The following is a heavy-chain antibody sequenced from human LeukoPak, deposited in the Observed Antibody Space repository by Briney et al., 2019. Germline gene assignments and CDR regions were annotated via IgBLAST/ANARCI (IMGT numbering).Heavy chain of an antibody. J-gene: IGHJ4*02. CDR2: INSDGSST. CDR3: ARDGDYGDYVPDY. CDR1: GFTFSNAW. D-gene: IGHD4-17*01. Sequence: GGSLRLSCAASGFTFSNAWMSWVRQAPGKGLVWVSRINSDGSSTSYADSVKGRFTISRDNAKNTLYLQMNSLRAEDTAVYYCARDGDYGDYVPDYWGQGTLVTVSS. V-gene: IGHV3-74*01.